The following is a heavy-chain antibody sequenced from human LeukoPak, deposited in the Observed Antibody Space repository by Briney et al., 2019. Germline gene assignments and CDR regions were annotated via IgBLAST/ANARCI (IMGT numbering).Heavy chain of an antibody. Sequence: ASVKVSCKASGYTFTSYGISWVRQAPGQGLEWMGWISAYNGNTNYAQKLQGRVTMTRDTSISTAYMELSRLRSDDTAVYYCARRGSYPKNDAFDIWGQGTMVTVSS. CDR3: ARRGSYPKNDAFDI. CDR1: GYTFTSYG. CDR2: ISAYNGNT. D-gene: IGHD1-26*01. J-gene: IGHJ3*02. V-gene: IGHV1-18*01.